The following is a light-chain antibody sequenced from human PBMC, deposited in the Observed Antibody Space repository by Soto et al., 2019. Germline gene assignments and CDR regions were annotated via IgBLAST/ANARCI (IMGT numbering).Light chain of an antibody. V-gene: IGKV3-20*01. CDR3: QQYGSSPF. J-gene: IGKJ4*01. CDR1: QSASSSN. CDR2: GVS. Sequence: EIVLTQSPGTLSLSPGETATLSCRASQSASSSNLAWYQQKPGLAPRLLIYGVSSRATGIPDRFSGSGSRTEFTLTISRLEPEDFAVYYCQQYGSSPFFGGGTKVDIK.